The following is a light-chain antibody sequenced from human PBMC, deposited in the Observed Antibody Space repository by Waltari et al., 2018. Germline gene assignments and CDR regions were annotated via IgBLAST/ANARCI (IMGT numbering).Light chain of an antibody. Sequence: VLTQSPATLSLSPGERATLSCRASQSVDNYLAWYQQRPGQAPRRPIYGASNRATGIPTRFSGSGSGTDFTLTISSLEPEDFAVYYCQQRRTFGPGTKVDIK. CDR3: QQRRT. V-gene: IGKV3-11*01. CDR1: QSVDNY. J-gene: IGKJ3*01. CDR2: GAS.